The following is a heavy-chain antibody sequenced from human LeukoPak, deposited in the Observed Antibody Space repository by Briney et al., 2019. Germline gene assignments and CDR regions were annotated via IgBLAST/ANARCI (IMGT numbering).Heavy chain of an antibody. CDR2: ISSSSSYI. Sequence: GGSLRLSCAPSGFTFSSYSMNWVRQAPGKGLEWVSSISSSSSYIDYADSVKGRFTISRDNAKNSLYLQMNSLRAEDTAVYYCARSLTPLPTWFGELSYWGQGTLVTVS. CDR3: ARSLTPLPTWFGELSY. D-gene: IGHD3-10*01. V-gene: IGHV3-21*01. CDR1: GFTFSSYS. J-gene: IGHJ4*02.